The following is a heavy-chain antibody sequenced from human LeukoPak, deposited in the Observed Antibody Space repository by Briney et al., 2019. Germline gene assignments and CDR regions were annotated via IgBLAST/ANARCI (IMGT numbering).Heavy chain of an antibody. D-gene: IGHD1-26*01. CDR3: AKDSPVATS. J-gene: IGHJ4*02. Sequence: PGGSLRLSCAASGLTFSDNYMSWIRQAPGKGLEWVSYISSSGSTMYYADSVKGRFTISRDNAKNSLYLQMNSLRAEDSAVYYCAKDSPVATSWGQGTLVTVSS. CDR1: GLTFSDNY. CDR2: ISSSGSTM. V-gene: IGHV3-11*01.